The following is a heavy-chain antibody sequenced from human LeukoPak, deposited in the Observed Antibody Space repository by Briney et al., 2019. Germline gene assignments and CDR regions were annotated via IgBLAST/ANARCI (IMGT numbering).Heavy chain of an antibody. D-gene: IGHD6-13*01. V-gene: IGHV3-30*14. CDR1: GFTFSSYA. Sequence: TGGSLRLSCAASGFTFSSYAMHWVRQAPGKGLEWVAVISYDGSNKYYADSVKGRFTISRDNSKNTLYLQMNSLRAEDTAVYYCARDYTVPRAAVVTEYWGQGTLVTVSS. CDR3: ARDYTVPRAAVVTEY. CDR2: ISYDGSNK. J-gene: IGHJ4*02.